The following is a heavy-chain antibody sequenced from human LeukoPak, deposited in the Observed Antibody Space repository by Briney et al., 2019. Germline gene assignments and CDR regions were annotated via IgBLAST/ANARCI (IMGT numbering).Heavy chain of an antibody. V-gene: IGHV3-30*18. D-gene: IGHD4-17*01. CDR3: AKGWAYGDYYYYGMDV. Sequence: PGGSLRLSCAASGFTFSSYGMHWVRQAPGKGLEWVAVISYDGSNKYYAGSVKGRFTISRDNSKNTLYLQMNSLRAEDTAVYYCAKGWAYGDYYYYGMDVWGQGTTVTVSS. CDR1: GFTFSSYG. J-gene: IGHJ6*02. CDR2: ISYDGSNK.